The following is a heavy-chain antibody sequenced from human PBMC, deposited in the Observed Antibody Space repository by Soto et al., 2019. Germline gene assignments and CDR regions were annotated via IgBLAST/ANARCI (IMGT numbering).Heavy chain of an antibody. CDR1: GYTFTSYD. J-gene: IGHJ6*02. Sequence: QVQLVQSGAEVKKPGASVKVSCKASGYTFTSYDINWVRQATGQGLEWMGWMNPNSGNTGHAQKLQGRVTMTRNTSISTAYRELSSLSSEDTAVYYCAVHGTTGVWYGMDVWGQGTTVTVSS. V-gene: IGHV1-8*01. CDR2: MNPNSGNT. CDR3: AVHGTTGVWYGMDV. D-gene: IGHD1-7*01.